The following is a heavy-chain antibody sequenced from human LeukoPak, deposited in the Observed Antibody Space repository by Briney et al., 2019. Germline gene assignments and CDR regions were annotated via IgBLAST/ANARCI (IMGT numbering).Heavy chain of an antibody. CDR2: IYYSGST. J-gene: IGHJ4*02. CDR3: ARFYGSGSYYKGYFDY. CDR1: GGSISSYY. D-gene: IGHD3-10*01. Sequence: PSETLSLTCTVSGGSISSYYWSWLRQPPGKGLEWIGYIYYSGSTNYNPSLKSRVTISVDTSKNQFSLKLSSVTAADTAVYYCARFYGSGSYYKGYFDYWGQGTLVTVSS. V-gene: IGHV4-59*01.